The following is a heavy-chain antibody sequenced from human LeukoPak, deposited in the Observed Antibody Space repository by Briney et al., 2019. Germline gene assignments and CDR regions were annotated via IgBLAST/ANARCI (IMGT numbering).Heavy chain of an antibody. CDR2: IYPGDSDT. Sequence: GASLQFSCQGAGSLFTTSWIGGVRQLRGKGLEWMGIIYPGDSDTRYIPSFQGEVTISADKSISTAYLQWSSLKASDTAMYYCATSPYCTGGTCYFSNNWGQGTLVTVSS. CDR3: ATSPYCTGGTCYFSNN. V-gene: IGHV5-51*01. CDR1: GSLFTTSW. J-gene: IGHJ4*02. D-gene: IGHD2-15*01.